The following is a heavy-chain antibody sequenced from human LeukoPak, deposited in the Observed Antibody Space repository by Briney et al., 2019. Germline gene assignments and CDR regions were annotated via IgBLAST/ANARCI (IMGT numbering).Heavy chain of an antibody. CDR3: ARDLIKYYDILTGYYSLGY. D-gene: IGHD3-9*01. V-gene: IGHV1-69*13. Sequence: GASVKVSCKASGGTFSSYAISWVRQAPGQGLEWMGGIIPIFGTANYAQKFQGRVTITADESTSTAYMELSSLRSEGTAVYYCARDLIKYYDILTGYYSLGYWGQGTLVTVSS. CDR1: GGTFSSYA. J-gene: IGHJ4*02. CDR2: IIPIFGTA.